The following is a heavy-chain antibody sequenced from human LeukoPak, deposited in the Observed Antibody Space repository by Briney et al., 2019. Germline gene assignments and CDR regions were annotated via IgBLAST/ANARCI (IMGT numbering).Heavy chain of an antibody. CDR2: IYNSGST. D-gene: IGHD3-16*01. Sequence: SETLSLTCNVSGGSISSSTYYWGWIRQPPGKGLEWIGSIYNSGSTYYNPSLKSRVTIAVDTSKNQFSLKLSSVTAADTAVYYCARRMITFGGVMPWGQGTLVTVSS. CDR3: ARRMITFGGVMP. J-gene: IGHJ4*02. CDR1: GGSISSSTYY. V-gene: IGHV4-39*01.